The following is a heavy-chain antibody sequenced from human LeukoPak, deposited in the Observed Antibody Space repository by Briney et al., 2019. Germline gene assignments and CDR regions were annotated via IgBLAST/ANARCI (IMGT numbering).Heavy chain of an antibody. J-gene: IGHJ6*03. D-gene: IGHD2-2*01. CDR2: IYHSGST. V-gene: IGHV4-38-2*01. CDR3: ARGMGKDIVVVPAAYYYYYMDV. Sequence: SENLLLTCAVSGYSISSGYYWGWIRQPPGKGLEWIGSIYHSGSTYYNPSLKSRVTISVDTSKNQFSLKLSSVTAADTAVYYCARGMGKDIVVVPAAYYYYYMDVWGKGTTVTVSS. CDR1: GYSISSGYY.